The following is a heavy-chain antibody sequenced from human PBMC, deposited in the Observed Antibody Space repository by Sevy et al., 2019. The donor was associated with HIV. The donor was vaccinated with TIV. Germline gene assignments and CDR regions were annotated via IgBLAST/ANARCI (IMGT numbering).Heavy chain of an antibody. J-gene: IGHJ4*02. V-gene: IGHV3-15*01. D-gene: IGHD1-1*01. CDR3: ACGTGTSDFDH. Sequence: GGCLRLSCATSGFTFSDAWMNWVRQAPGKGLEWVARIKSKTDSGTRDFAAPVKGRFSISRDDSKNTVYLQMTSLKDEDTGVYFCACGTGTSDFDHWGQGTLVTVSS. CDR1: GFTFSDAW. CDR2: IKSKTDSGTR.